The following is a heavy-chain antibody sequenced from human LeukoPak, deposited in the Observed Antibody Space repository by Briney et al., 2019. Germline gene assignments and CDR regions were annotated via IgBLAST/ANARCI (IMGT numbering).Heavy chain of an antibody. CDR3: ARCSSGGSCYVVE. CDR1: GGSINTYY. V-gene: IGHV4-59*01. Sequence: SETLSLTCTVSGGSINTYYWNWIRQPPGKGLEWIGYIYYDGSTIYNPSLKSRVTISVDTSKNQFSLKLSSVTAADTAVYYCARCSSGGSCYVVEWGQGALVTVSS. D-gene: IGHD2-15*01. CDR2: IYYDGST. J-gene: IGHJ4*02.